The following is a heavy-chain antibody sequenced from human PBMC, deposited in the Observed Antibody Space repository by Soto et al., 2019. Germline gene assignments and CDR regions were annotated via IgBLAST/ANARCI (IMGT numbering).Heavy chain of an antibody. J-gene: IGHJ5*02. Sequence: SDTLSLTCTVSGGSISSSSYYWGWIRQPPGKGLEWIGSIYYSGSTFYNPSLKSRVTISVYTSKNQFSLKLSSVTAADTAVYYCARRGRIAVAGTMDYWFDPWGQGTLVTVSS. CDR3: ARRGRIAVAGTMDYWFDP. CDR1: GGSISSSSYY. D-gene: IGHD6-19*01. CDR2: IYYSGST. V-gene: IGHV4-39*01.